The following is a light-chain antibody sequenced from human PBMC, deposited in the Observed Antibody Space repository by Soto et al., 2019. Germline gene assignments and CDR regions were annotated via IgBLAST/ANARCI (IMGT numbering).Light chain of an antibody. CDR2: DVT. Sequence: QSALTQPRSVSGSPEQSVTISCTGTSSDVGGYNYVSWYQQHPGKAPKLMIYDVTKRPSGVPDRFSGSKSGNTASLTISGLQAEDEADYYCCSYAGTYTYVFGTGTKV. J-gene: IGLJ1*01. V-gene: IGLV2-11*01. CDR3: CSYAGTYTYV. CDR1: SSDVGGYNY.